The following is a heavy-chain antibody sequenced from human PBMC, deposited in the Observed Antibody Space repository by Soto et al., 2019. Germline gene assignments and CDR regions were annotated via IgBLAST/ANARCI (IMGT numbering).Heavy chain of an antibody. CDR1: GFTFSTYP. CDR3: AHEQLWFGEVEV. D-gene: IGHD3-10*01. Sequence: EVHLLESGGGLVHPGGSLRLSCADSGFTFSTYPMTWIRQAPGKGLEWVSTISATGSNTYYADTAKGRFTISRDNSKNTLYLQMNSLRAEDSAIYYCAHEQLWFGEVEVWGQGTTVTVSS. J-gene: IGHJ6*02. CDR2: ISATGSNT. V-gene: IGHV3-23*01.